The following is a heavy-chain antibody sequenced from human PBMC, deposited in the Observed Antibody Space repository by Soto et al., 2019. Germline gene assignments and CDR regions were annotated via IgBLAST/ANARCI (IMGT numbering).Heavy chain of an antibody. CDR3: ARGSSSIVVVPDYGMDV. Sequence: QVQLVQSGVEVKKPGASVKVSCKASGYTFISHGISWVRQAPGQGLDWMGWISGKTGNTNYAQKLQGRVTLTTDTSTSTAYMELRSLRSDDTAVYYCARGSSSIVVVPDYGMDVWGQGTTVTVSS. V-gene: IGHV1-18*04. D-gene: IGHD2-15*01. CDR2: ISGKTGNT. J-gene: IGHJ6*02. CDR1: GYTFISHG.